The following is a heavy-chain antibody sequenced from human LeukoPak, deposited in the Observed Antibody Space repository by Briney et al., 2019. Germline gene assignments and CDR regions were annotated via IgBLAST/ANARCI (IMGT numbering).Heavy chain of an antibody. CDR3: AAEMTTVTGGFDY. CDR1: GFTFTTYD. V-gene: IGHV3-64*01. J-gene: IGHJ4*02. D-gene: IGHD4-11*01. Sequence: TGGSLRLSCAASGFTFTTYDMHWVRQAPGKGLEYVSSISSNGGRTYYANSVKGRFTISRDNSENTLFLQMDSLRAEDMAVYYCAAEMTTVTGGFDYWGQGTLVIVSS. CDR2: ISSNGGRT.